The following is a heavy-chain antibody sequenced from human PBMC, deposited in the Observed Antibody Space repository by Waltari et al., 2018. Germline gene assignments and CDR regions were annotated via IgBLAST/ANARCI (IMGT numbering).Heavy chain of an antibody. CDR2: IYYSGVT. CDR3: ARVLTTGTVAFDI. Sequence: QVQLRESGPGLVKPSETLSLTCVISGDSLSSNLLWGWLRQSPEKGLGWIGNIYYSGVTYYSPFLKSRVFISIDTPRRQFSLKLTSVTAADTAVYYCARVLTTGTVAFDIWGQGTLVTVSS. J-gene: IGHJ3*02. CDR1: GDSLSSNLL. V-gene: IGHV4-38-2*01. D-gene: IGHD1-7*01.